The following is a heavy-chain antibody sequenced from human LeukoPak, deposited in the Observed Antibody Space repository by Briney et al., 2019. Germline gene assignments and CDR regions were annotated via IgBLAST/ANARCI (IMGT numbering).Heavy chain of an antibody. CDR3: AETTYYYDSYFDY. V-gene: IGHV3-23*01. CDR2: ISGSGGST. Sequence: GGSLRLPCAASGFTFSSYAMSWVRQAPGKGLEWVSAISGSGGSTYYADSVKGRFTISRDNSKNTLYLQMNSLRAEDTAVYYCAETTYYYDSYFDYWGQGTLVTVSS. D-gene: IGHD3-22*01. J-gene: IGHJ4*02. CDR1: GFTFSSYA.